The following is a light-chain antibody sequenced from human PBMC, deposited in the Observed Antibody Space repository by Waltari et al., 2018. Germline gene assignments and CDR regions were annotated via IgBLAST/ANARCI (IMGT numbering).Light chain of an antibody. CDR3: NSHSTTTPVV. V-gene: IGLV2-14*03. Sequence: QSALTQPASVSGSPGQSIPISCTGTSTDVGRYNYVSWYQQYPEKAPQLIIYDVTQRPSVISTRFSGSKSGNTASLTISGLQAEDEADYFCNSHSTTTPVVFGGGTKVTVL. J-gene: IGLJ2*01. CDR2: DVT. CDR1: STDVGRYNY.